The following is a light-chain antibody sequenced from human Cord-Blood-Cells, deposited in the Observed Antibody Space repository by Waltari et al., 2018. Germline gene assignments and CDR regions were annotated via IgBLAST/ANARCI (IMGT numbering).Light chain of an antibody. J-gene: IGLJ1*01. CDR2: EGS. CDR1: SSDVGGYNL. Sequence: QSALTQPASVSGSPGQYITISCPGTSSDVGGYNLVSWYQQHPGKAPKLMIYEGSKRPSGVSNRFSGSKSGNTASLTISGLQAEDEADYYCCSYAGSSVFGTGTKVTVL. V-gene: IGLV2-23*01. CDR3: CSYAGSSV.